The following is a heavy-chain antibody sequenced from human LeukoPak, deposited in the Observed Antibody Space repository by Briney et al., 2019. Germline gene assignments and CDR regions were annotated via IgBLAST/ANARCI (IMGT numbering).Heavy chain of an antibody. CDR2: INPSGGST. CDR3: ARGGSSCWYDY. CDR1: GCTFTSYY. J-gene: IGHJ5*01. D-gene: IGHD6-19*01. Sequence: ASVKVSCKASGCTFTSYYMHWVRQAPGQGLEWMGIINPSGGSTSYAQKFQGRVTMTRDTPTSTVYMELGSVRSEDTSFYYCARGGSSCWYDYWGHGTLFTVSS. V-gene: IGHV1-46*01.